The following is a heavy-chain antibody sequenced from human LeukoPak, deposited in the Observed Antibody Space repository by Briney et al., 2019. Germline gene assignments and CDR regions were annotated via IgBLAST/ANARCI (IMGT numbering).Heavy chain of an antibody. CDR1: GFGFQIYQ. Sequence: GGSLRLSCETSGFGFQIYQMNWVRQAPGKGLEWVSSIDWDSGTLYYTDSVRGRFATSRDNAVKSLYLQMNSLRPEDTAFYYCANSAVSGSDSYFDSWGRGTLVTVSS. J-gene: IGHJ4*02. V-gene: IGHV3-48*03. D-gene: IGHD5-12*01. CDR2: IDWDSGTL. CDR3: ANSAVSGSDSYFDS.